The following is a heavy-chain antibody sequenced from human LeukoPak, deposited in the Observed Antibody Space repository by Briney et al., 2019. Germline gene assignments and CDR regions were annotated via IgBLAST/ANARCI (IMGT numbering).Heavy chain of an antibody. J-gene: IGHJ6*03. CDR1: DYSISSGDH. V-gene: IGHV4-38-2*01. D-gene: IGHD1-26*01. CDR3: ARGYIGNSGRYYYYYMDV. Sequence: PSETMSLTSAVSDYSISSGDHWGWIRQPPEKGLERIGRISRRGSTYYSPSLKGRVTMSVDSSKNEFSLNLSSVTAADTAVYDCARGYIGNSGRYYYYYMDVWGKGTTVTVSS. CDR2: ISRRGST.